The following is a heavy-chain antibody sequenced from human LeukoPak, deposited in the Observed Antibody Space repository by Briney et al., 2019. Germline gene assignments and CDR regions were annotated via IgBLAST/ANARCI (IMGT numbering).Heavy chain of an antibody. D-gene: IGHD6-6*01. CDR1: GGSFSGYY. CDR3: AREGYSSSPSTGNNFDY. CDR2: INHSGST. J-gene: IGHJ4*02. V-gene: IGHV4-34*01. Sequence: SETLPLTCAVYGGSFSGYYWSWIRQPPGKGLEWIGEINHSGSTNYNPSLKSRVTISVDTSKNQFSLKLSSVTAADTAVYYCAREGYSSSPSTGNNFDYWGQGTLVTVSS.